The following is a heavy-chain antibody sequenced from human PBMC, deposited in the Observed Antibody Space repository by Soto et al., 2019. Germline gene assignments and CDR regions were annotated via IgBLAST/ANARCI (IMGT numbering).Heavy chain of an antibody. CDR1: GITMNGYW. Sequence: EVQLVESGGGLVPPGGSLRLSCAASGITMNGYWMSWVRQVPGKGLVWVSRIKSDGSVTSYADSVKGRFTISRDNAKNTLYLQMTSLSAENKAVYYCARSDWFDPWGQGTLVTVSS. CDR2: IKSDGSVT. CDR3: ARSDWFDP. V-gene: IGHV3-74*01. J-gene: IGHJ5*02.